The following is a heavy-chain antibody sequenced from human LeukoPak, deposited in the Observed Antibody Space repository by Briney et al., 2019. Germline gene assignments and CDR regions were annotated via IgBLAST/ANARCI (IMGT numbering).Heavy chain of an antibody. CDR2: ISSSSSTI. CDR1: GFTFSSYS. CDR3: ARGQQLVPFDY. D-gene: IGHD6-13*01. J-gene: IGHJ4*02. Sequence: GGSLRLSCAASGFTFSSYSMNWVRQAPGKRLEWVSYISSSSSTIYYADSVKGRFTISRDNAKNSLYLQMNSLRAEDTAVYYCARGQQLVPFDYWGQGTLVTVSS. V-gene: IGHV3-48*01.